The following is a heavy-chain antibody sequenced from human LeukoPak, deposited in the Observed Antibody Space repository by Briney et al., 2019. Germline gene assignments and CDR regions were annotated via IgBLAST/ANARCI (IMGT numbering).Heavy chain of an antibody. J-gene: IGHJ4*02. CDR1: GGSFSGYY. V-gene: IGHV4-34*01. D-gene: IGHD3-3*01. Sequence: SETLSLTCAVYGGSFSGYYWSWIRQPPGKGLEWIGEINHSGSTNYNPSLKSRVTMSVDTSKNQFSLKPSSVTAADTAVYYCARESLGTGGSRTIFGVVPPYFDYWGQGTLVTVSS. CDR2: INHSGST. CDR3: ARESLGTGGSRTIFGVVPPYFDY.